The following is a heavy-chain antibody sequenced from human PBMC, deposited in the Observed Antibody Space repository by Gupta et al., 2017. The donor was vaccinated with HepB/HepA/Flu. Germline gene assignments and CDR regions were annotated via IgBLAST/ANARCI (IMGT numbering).Heavy chain of an antibody. J-gene: IGHJ5*02. Sequence: EVQLLESGGGLVQPGESLTRSCAASGFNFWNYGMTWVRQAPGKGLEWVSTISDSDSGTNTYYSDSVKGRLTVTRDDSKSTLYLHMSSLRVEDTALYFCAKPAEWGTCTHDCFAASWGQGTLVTVSS. CDR1: GFNFWNYG. D-gene: IGHD1-14*01. V-gene: IGHV3-23*01. CDR2: ISDSDSGTNT. CDR3: AKPAEWGTCTHDCFAAS.